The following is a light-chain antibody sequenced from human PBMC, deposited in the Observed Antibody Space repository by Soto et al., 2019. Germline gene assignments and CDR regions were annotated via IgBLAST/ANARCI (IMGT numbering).Light chain of an antibody. Sequence: DIQMTQSPSTLSGSVGDRVTITCRASQTISSWLAWYQQKPGKAPKLLIYKASTLKSGVPSRLSGSGSGTEFTLSISSLQPDDFASYYFQHYYSYSEAFGQGTKVEL. CDR3: QHYYSYSEA. V-gene: IGKV1-5*03. CDR2: KAS. CDR1: QTISSW. J-gene: IGKJ1*01.